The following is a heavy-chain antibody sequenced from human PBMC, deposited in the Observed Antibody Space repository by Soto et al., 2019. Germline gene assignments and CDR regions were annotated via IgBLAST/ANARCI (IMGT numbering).Heavy chain of an antibody. CDR1: GGSISSYY. J-gene: IGHJ4*02. D-gene: IGHD4-4*01. Sequence: QVQLQESGPGLAKSSETLSLTCTVSGGSISSYYWSWIRQPPGKGLEWIGYIHYSGGTNYNPSLKSRVNISVDTSKNQFSRKLNSVSVADTAMYYCARVGNYYFDDWGQGTLVTVSS. V-gene: IGHV4-59*01. CDR2: IHYSGGT. CDR3: ARVGNYYFDD.